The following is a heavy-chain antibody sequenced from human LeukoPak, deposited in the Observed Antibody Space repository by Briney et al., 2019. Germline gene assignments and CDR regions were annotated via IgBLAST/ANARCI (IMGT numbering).Heavy chain of an antibody. CDR1: GYSFTSYW. J-gene: IGHJ4*02. Sequence: GESLKISCKGSGYSFTSYWIGWVHQMPGKGLEWMGIIYPGDSDTRYSPSFQGQVTISADKSISTAYLQWSSLKASDTAMYYCARADRLLEWLSPFDYWGQGTLVTVSS. CDR2: IYPGDSDT. D-gene: IGHD3-3*01. V-gene: IGHV5-51*07. CDR3: ARADRLLEWLSPFDY.